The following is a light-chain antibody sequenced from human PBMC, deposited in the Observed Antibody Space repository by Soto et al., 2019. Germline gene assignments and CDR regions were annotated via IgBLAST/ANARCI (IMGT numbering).Light chain of an antibody. J-gene: IGLJ2*01. CDR3: CSYAAGSTPVL. CDR2: EGT. CDR1: SSDVGGYNL. Sequence: QSALTQPASVSGSPGQSITIPCTGTSSDVGGYNLVSWFQQHPGKAPKLLIYEGTKRPSGVSNRFAGSKSGNTASLTISGLQAEDEADYYCCSYAAGSTPVLFGGGTKPPS. V-gene: IGLV2-23*01.